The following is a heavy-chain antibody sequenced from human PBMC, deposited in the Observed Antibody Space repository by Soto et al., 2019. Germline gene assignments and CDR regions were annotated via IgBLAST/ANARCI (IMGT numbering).Heavy chain of an antibody. CDR2: ISYDGNSK. Sequence: LRLSCVAAGFSFSSYGMHWVRQAPGKGLDWVAVISYDGNSKYLTDSVRGRFTISKDNSKKTLFLEMNSLTTEDTGVYYCAKDRDGYNSGGLDVWGQGTTVTVSS. D-gene: IGHD5-12*01. CDR1: GFSFSSYG. CDR3: AKDRDGYNSGGLDV. V-gene: IGHV3-30*18. J-gene: IGHJ6*02.